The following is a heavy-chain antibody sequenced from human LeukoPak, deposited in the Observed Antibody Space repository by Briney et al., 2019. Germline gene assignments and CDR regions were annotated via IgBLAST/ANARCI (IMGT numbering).Heavy chain of an antibody. J-gene: IGHJ4*02. CDR1: GGSFSGYY. CDR3: ARTPLY. Sequence: SETLSLTCAVYGGSFSGYYWNWIRQHPGKGLEWIGYIYYSGSTYYNPSLKSRVTISVDTSKNQFSLKLSSVTAADTAVYYCARTPLYWGQGTLVTVSS. CDR2: IYYSGST. V-gene: IGHV4-31*11.